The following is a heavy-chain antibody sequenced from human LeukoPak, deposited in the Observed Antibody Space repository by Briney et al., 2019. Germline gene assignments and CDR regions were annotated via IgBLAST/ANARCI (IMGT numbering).Heavy chain of an antibody. D-gene: IGHD3-22*01. Sequence: SETLSLTCTVSGGSISTYFWSWIRQPPGKGLEWIGYIYYSGSTNYNPSLKSRVAISLDTSKNQFSLKLSSVTAADTAVYYCARGFYYYDSSVGYWGQGTLVTVSS. CDR2: IYYSGST. J-gene: IGHJ4*02. CDR1: GGSISTYF. CDR3: ARGFYYYDSSVGY. V-gene: IGHV4-59*13.